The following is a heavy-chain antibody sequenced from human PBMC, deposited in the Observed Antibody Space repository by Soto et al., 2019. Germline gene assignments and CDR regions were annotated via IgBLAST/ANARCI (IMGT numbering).Heavy chain of an antibody. D-gene: IGHD3-3*01. CDR1: GFTFSSYG. J-gene: IGHJ4*02. Sequence: QVQLVEPGGGVVQPGRSLRLSCAASGFTFSSYGMHWVRQAPGKGLEWVAVISYDGSNKYYADSVKGRFTISRDNSKNTLYLQMNSLRAEDTAVYYCAKELRFLEWFDYWGQGTLVTVSS. V-gene: IGHV3-30*18. CDR2: ISYDGSNK. CDR3: AKELRFLEWFDY.